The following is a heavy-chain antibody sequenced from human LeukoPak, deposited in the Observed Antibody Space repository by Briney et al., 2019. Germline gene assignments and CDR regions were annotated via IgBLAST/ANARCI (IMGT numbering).Heavy chain of an antibody. Sequence: GGSLRLSCAASGFTFSSYAMHWVRQAPGKGLEWVSVIYSGGSTHYADSVKGRITISRDNSKNTLYLQMNSLRAEDTAVYYCATVGLTMVRGVRYYYNGMDVWGQGTTVTVSS. V-gene: IGHV3-66*01. CDR2: IYSGGST. J-gene: IGHJ6*02. CDR1: GFTFSSYA. CDR3: ATVGLTMVRGVRYYYNGMDV. D-gene: IGHD3-10*01.